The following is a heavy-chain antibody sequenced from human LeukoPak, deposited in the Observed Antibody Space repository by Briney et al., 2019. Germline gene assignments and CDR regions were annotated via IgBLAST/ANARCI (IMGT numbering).Heavy chain of an antibody. CDR3: AKDGDSSGYYWDS. J-gene: IGHJ4*02. V-gene: IGHV3-23*01. D-gene: IGHD3-22*01. CDR1: GFTFSNAW. CDR2: VTSSGSNT. Sequence: GGSLRLSCAASGFTFSNAWMSWVRQAPGKGLEWVSLVTSSGSNTYYADSVKGRFTISRDNSKSTLYLQMNSLRAKDTAVYFCAKDGDSSGYYWDSWGQGTLVTVSS.